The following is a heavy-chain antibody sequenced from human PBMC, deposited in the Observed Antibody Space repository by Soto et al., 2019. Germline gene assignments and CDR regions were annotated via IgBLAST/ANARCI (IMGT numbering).Heavy chain of an antibody. D-gene: IGHD2-15*01. CDR2: IGTTGDT. J-gene: IGHJ4*02. V-gene: IGHV3-13*01. CDR1: GFTFSSHD. Sequence: EVQLVESGGGLVQPGGSLRLSCAASGFTFSSHDMHWVRQVTGKGLEWVSGIGTTGDTYYPGSVKGRFTISRENAKNSLDLQMNSLRAEDTAIYYCARTGTNWYDYWGQGTPVTVSS. CDR3: ARTGTNWYDY.